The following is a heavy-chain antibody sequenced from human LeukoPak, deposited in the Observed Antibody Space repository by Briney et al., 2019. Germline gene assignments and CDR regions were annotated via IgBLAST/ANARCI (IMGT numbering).Heavy chain of an antibody. D-gene: IGHD3-10*01. Sequence: GGSLRLSCAASGFTFSSYAMHWVRQAPGKGLEWVAVISYDGSNKYYADSVKGRFTISRDNSKNTLYLQMNSLGAEDTAVYYCARRGDYWGQGTLVTVSS. CDR3: ARRGDY. CDR1: GFTFSSYA. CDR2: ISYDGSNK. J-gene: IGHJ4*02. V-gene: IGHV3-30*04.